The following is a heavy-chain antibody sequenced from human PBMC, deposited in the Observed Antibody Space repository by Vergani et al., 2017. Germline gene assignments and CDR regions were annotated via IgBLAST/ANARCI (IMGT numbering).Heavy chain of an antibody. CDR3: ARFRANYYDSSGYIDY. V-gene: IGHV5-51*03. J-gene: IGHJ4*02. Sequence: EVQLVQSGAEVKKPGESLKISCKGSGYSFTSYWIGWVRQMPGKGLEWMGINYPGDSDTRYSPSVQGQVTSSADKSISTAYLQWSSLKASDTAMYYCARFRANYYDSSGYIDYWGQGTLVTVSS. D-gene: IGHD3-22*01. CDR2: NYPGDSDT. CDR1: GYSFTSYW.